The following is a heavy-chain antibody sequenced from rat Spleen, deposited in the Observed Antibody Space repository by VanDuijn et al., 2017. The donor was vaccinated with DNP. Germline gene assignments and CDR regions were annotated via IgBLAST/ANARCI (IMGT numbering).Heavy chain of an antibody. V-gene: IGHV5-31*01. J-gene: IGHJ2*01. CDR1: GFTFKNYW. CDR3: VRWNSGHFDY. CDR2: ITSSGGNT. D-gene: IGHD4-3*01. Sequence: EVQLVESGGDLVQPGRSLKLSCVDSGFTFKNYWMTWIRQVPGKGLEWIASITSSGGNTYYPDSVKGRFTISRDNAKNTLYLQMNSLRSEDMATYYCVRWNSGHFDYWGQGVMVPVSS.